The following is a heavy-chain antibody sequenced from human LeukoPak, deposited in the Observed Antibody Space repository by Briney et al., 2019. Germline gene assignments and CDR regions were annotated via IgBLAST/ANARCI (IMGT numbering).Heavy chain of an antibody. CDR2: IIPIFGTA. V-gene: IGHV1-69*13. J-gene: IGHJ4*02. Sequence: SVKVSCKASGGTFSSYGISWVRPAPGQGLEWMGGIIPIFGTANYAQKFQGRVTITADESTSTAYMELSSLRSEDTAVYYCARGYYDSSGSSGYYFDHWGQGTLVTVSS. D-gene: IGHD3-22*01. CDR1: GGTFSSYG. CDR3: ARGYYDSSGSSGYYFDH.